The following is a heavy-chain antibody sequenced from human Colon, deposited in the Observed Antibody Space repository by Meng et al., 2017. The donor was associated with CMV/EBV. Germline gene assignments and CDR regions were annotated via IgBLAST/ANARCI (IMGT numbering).Heavy chain of an antibody. Sequence: QVQRGQHGTEVKEPRAAEKVSCKTSGYPLTANHLQWVRQAPGQGLEWMGWIYPQDGGTYFAQKFQDRVTLTRDTSITTAYMELSGLTSDDTAIYYCVRESWYFDFWGEGTLVTVSS. D-gene: IGHD6-13*01. V-gene: IGHV1-2*02. CDR1: GYPLTANH. CDR2: IYPQDGGT. J-gene: IGHJ4*02. CDR3: VRESWYFDF.